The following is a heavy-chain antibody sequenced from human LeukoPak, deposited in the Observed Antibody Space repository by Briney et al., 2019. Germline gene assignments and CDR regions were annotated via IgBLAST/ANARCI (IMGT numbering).Heavy chain of an antibody. J-gene: IGHJ4*02. Sequence: ASVKVSCKVSGYTLTELSMHWVRQAPGKGLEWMGRIIPILGIANYAQKFQGRVTITADKSTSTAYMELSSLRSEDTAVYYCAREAVYSGSYFFDYWGQGTLVTVSS. V-gene: IGHV1-69*04. CDR1: GYTLTELS. CDR2: IIPILGIA. D-gene: IGHD1-26*01. CDR3: AREAVYSGSYFFDY.